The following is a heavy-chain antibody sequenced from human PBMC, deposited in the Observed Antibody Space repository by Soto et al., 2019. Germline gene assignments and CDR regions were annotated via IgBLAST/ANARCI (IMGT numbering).Heavy chain of an antibody. CDR2: IYYSGST. D-gene: IGHD3-16*01. V-gene: IGHV4-39*01. Sequence: TSETLSLTCTVSGGSISSYYWGWIRQPPGKGLEWIGSIYYSGSTYYNPSLKSRVTISVDTSKNQFSLKLSSVTAADTAVYYCATFLLRWGFPYGMDVWGQGTTVTVSS. CDR1: GGSISSYY. J-gene: IGHJ6*02. CDR3: ATFLLRWGFPYGMDV.